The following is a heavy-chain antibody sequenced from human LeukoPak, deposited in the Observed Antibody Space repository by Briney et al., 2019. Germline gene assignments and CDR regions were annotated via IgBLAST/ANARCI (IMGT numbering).Heavy chain of an antibody. V-gene: IGHV3-64D*06. CDR1: GFTFSIYA. Sequence: GGSLRLSCSASGFTFSIYAMHWVRQAPGKGLEYVSAISSNGGSTYYADSVKGRFTISRDNSKNTLYLQMSSMRAEDTAVYYCVKSPYYDILTGYFNWFDPWGQGTLVTVSS. CDR3: VKSPYYDILTGYFNWFDP. D-gene: IGHD3-9*01. CDR2: ISSNGGST. J-gene: IGHJ5*02.